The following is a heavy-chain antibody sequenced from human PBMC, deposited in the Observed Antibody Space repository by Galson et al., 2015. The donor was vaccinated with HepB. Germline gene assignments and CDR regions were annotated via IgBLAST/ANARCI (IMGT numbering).Heavy chain of an antibody. CDR1: RFTFSSYA. V-gene: IGHV3-23*01. Sequence: SLRLSCAASRFTFSSYAMSWVRQAPGKGLNWVSGISGSGGGTYYADSVKGRFTISRDNSKDTLYLQMNSLRADDTAIYYCAKGALFSCSTSTSCPFDSWGQGALVTVSS. CDR2: ISGSGGGT. J-gene: IGHJ5*01. CDR3: AKGALFSCSTSTSCPFDS. D-gene: IGHD2-2*01.